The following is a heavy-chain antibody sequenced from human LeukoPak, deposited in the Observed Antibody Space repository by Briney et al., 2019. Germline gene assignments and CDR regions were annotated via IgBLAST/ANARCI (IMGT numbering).Heavy chain of an antibody. J-gene: IGHJ4*02. CDR3: AVSAYYYGSGSYYIFDY. V-gene: IGHV4-59*01. CDR1: GGSISSYY. CDR2: IYYSGST. D-gene: IGHD3-10*01. Sequence: PSETLSLTCTVSGGSISSYYWSWIRQPPGKGLEWIGYIYYSGSTNYNPSLKSRVTISVDTSKNQFSLKLSSVTAADTAVYYCAVSAYYYGSGSYYIFDYWGQGTLVTVSS.